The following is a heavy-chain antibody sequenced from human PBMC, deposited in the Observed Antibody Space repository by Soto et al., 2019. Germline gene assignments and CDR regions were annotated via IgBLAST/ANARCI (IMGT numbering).Heavy chain of an antibody. CDR3: ARDRSMVRGYGGMDV. CDR1: GGTFSSYT. Sequence: QVQLVQSGAEVKKPGSSVKVSCKASGGTFSSYTISWVRQAPGQGLEWMGRIIPILGIANYAQKFQGRVTITADKSTSPAYMELSSLRSEDTAVYYCARDRSMVRGYGGMDVWGQGTTVTVSS. D-gene: IGHD3-10*01. CDR2: IIPILGIA. V-gene: IGHV1-69*08. J-gene: IGHJ6*02.